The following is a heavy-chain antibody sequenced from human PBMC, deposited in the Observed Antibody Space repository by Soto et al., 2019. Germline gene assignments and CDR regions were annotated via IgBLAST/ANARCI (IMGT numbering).Heavy chain of an antibody. J-gene: IGHJ4*02. D-gene: IGHD3-22*01. Sequence: ASVKVSCKASGGTFNNYAISWVRQAPGQGLEWMGGIIPIFGTANYAQRFQGRVAITADESTSTAYMELRGLRSEDTAIYYCARGVHYDTSGFYYFYWGQGTLVTVSS. CDR1: GGTFNNYA. V-gene: IGHV1-69*13. CDR2: IIPIFGTA. CDR3: ARGVHYDTSGFYYFY.